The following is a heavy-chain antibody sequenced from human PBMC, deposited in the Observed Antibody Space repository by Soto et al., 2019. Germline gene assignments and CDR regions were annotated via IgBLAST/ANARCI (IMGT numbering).Heavy chain of an antibody. CDR3: AREYYDDSSGCTFDY. Sequence: SETLSLTXTVSGGSISSGDYYWSWIRQPPGKGLEWIGYIYYSGSTYYNPSLRSRVTISVDTSKNQFSLKLSSVTAADTAVYYCAREYYDDSSGCTFDYWGQGTLVTVSS. CDR2: IYYSGST. D-gene: IGHD3-22*01. CDR1: GGSISSGDYY. V-gene: IGHV4-30-4*01. J-gene: IGHJ4*02.